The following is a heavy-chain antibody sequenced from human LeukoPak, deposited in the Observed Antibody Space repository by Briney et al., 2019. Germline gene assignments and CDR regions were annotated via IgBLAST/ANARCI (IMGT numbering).Heavy chain of an antibody. J-gene: IGHJ4*02. D-gene: IGHD1-26*01. V-gene: IGHV3-48*03. CDR1: GFTFSSHE. Sequence: GGSLRLSCAACGFTFSSHEMNWVRQAPGKGLEWVSYISSSGSTIYYADSVKGRFTISRDNAKNSLYLQMNSLRAEDTAVYYCARAPGGSYGPTTDFDYWGQGTLVTVSS. CDR3: ARAPGGSYGPTTDFDY. CDR2: ISSSGSTI.